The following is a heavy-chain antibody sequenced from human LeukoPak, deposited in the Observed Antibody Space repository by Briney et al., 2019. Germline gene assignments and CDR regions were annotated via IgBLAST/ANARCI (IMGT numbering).Heavy chain of an antibody. CDR2: ISGSGDST. Sequence: GGSLRLSCAASGFTFSSYAMTWVRQAPGKGLEWVSAISGSGDSTYYADSVKGRFTTSRDNSKNTLYLQMNSLRAEDTAVYYCAKDQGFYGSGSYKEYFQHWGQGTLVTVSS. J-gene: IGHJ1*01. D-gene: IGHD3-10*01. CDR3: AKDQGFYGSGSYKEYFQH. CDR1: GFTFSSYA. V-gene: IGHV3-23*01.